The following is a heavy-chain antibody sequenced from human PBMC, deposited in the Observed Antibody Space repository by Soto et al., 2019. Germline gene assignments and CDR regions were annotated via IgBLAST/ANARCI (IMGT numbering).Heavy chain of an antibody. CDR1: GFTFSDHL. J-gene: IGHJ4*03. Sequence: EVQLVESGGGLVQPGESLRLSCVASGFTFSDHLMDWVRQAPGKGLEWVGRIRDKSKSYTTEYAASVQGSFTITRADSKTSLSGQINSGKADVTAVYFRARTPHGCYELHVWGQGTLCTVGS. V-gene: IGHV3-72*01. CDR2: IRDKSKSYTT. D-gene: IGHD6-19*01. CDR3: ARTPHGCYELHV.